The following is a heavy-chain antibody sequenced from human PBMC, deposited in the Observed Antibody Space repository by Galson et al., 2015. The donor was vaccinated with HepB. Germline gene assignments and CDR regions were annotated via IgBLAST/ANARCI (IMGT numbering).Heavy chain of an antibody. Sequence: SLRLSCAASGFTFSRYSMNWVRQAPGKGLEWVSVIWGSGSTISYAASVKGRFTISRDNSKNTVYLQMNSLRVEDTAVYYCAKDYSPDSGYDIDDWGQGTLVTVSS. V-gene: IGHV3-23*01. CDR3: AKDYSPDSGYDIDD. J-gene: IGHJ4*02. D-gene: IGHD5-12*01. CDR1: GFTFSRYS. CDR2: IWGSGSTI.